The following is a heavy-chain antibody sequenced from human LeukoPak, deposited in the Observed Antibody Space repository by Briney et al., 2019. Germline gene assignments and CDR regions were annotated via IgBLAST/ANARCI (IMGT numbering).Heavy chain of an antibody. CDR2: INPSGGST. D-gene: IGHD3-22*01. CDR3: ARQYYDSSGYLTFDY. Sequence: ASVKVSCKASGYTFTSYYMHWVRQAPGQGLEWMGIINPSGGSTSYAQKFQGRVTMTGDTSTSTVYMELSSLRSEDTAVYCCARQYYDSSGYLTFDYWGQGTLVTVSS. V-gene: IGHV1-46*03. J-gene: IGHJ4*02. CDR1: GYTFTSYY.